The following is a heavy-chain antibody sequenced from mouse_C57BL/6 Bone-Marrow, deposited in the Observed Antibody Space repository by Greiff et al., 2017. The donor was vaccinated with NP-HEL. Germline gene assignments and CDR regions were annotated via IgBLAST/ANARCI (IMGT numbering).Heavy chain of an antibody. CDR2: IYPRSGNT. CDR1: GYTFTSYG. D-gene: IGHD1-1*01. J-gene: IGHJ2*01. Sequence: QVQLKQSGAELARPGASVKLSCKASGYTFTSYGISWVKQRTGQGLEWIGEIYPRSGNTYYNEKFKGKATLTADKSSSTAYMELRSLTSEDSAVYFCASITTVVPVYFDYWGQGTTLTVSS. V-gene: IGHV1-81*01. CDR3: ASITTVVPVYFDY.